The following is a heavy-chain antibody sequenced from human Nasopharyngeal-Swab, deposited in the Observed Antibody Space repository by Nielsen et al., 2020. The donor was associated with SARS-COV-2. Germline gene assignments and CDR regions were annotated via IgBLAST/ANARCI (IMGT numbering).Heavy chain of an antibody. Sequence: SETLSLTCTVSGGSISSSSYYWGWIRQPPGKGLEWSGSIYYSGSTYYNPSLKSRVTISVDTSKNQFSLKLSSVTAADTAVYYCARARSGPDAFDIWGQGTMVTVSS. CDR2: IYYSGST. D-gene: IGHD3-3*01. V-gene: IGHV4-39*01. J-gene: IGHJ3*02. CDR3: ARARSGPDAFDI. CDR1: GGSISSSSYY.